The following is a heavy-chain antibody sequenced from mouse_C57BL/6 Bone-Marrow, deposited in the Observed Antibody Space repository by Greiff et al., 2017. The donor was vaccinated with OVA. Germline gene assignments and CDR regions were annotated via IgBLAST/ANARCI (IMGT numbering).Heavy chain of an antibody. CDR3: ARERTTVVAPYWYFDV. D-gene: IGHD1-1*01. J-gene: IGHJ1*03. V-gene: IGHV1-39*01. CDR1: GYSFTDYN. Sequence: VQLKESGPELVKPGASVKISCKASGYSFTDYNMNWVKQSNGKSLEWIGVINPNYGTTSYNQKFKGKATLTVDQSSSTAYMQLNSLTSEDSAVYYCARERTTVVAPYWYFDVWGTGTTVTVSS. CDR2: INPNYGTT.